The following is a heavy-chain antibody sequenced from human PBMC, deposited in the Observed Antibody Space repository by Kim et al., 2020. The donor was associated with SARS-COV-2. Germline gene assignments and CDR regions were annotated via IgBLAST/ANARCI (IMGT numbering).Heavy chain of an antibody. CDR3: ARAIIQPAGYDY. Sequence: GGSLRLSCAASGFTFSSYSMNWVRQAPGKGLEWVSSISSSSSYIYYADSVKGRFTISRDNAKNSLYLQMNSLRAEDTAVYYCARAIIQPAGYDYWGQGTLVTVSS. CDR1: GFTFSSYS. D-gene: IGHD3-3*01. V-gene: IGHV3-21*01. J-gene: IGHJ4*02. CDR2: ISSSSSYI.